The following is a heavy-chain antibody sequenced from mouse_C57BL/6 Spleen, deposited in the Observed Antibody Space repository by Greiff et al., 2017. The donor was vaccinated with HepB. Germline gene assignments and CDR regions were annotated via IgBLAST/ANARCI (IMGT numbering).Heavy chain of an antibody. V-gene: IGHV1-42*01. CDR3: ARDGSSSDWYFDV. J-gene: IGHJ1*03. CDR1: GYSFTGYY. CDR2: INPSTGGT. D-gene: IGHD1-1*01. Sequence: VQLQQPGPELVKPGASVKISCKASGYSFTGYYMNWVKQSPEKSLEWIGEINPSTGGTTYNQKFKAKATLTVDKSSSTAYMQLKSLTSEDSAVYYCARDGSSSDWYFDVWGTGTTVTVSS.